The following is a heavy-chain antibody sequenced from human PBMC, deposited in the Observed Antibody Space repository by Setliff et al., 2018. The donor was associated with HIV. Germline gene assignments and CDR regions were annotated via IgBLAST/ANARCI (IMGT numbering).Heavy chain of an antibody. Sequence: GESLKISCKASGYSFTGYWVGWVRQMPGNGLEWVGLIWPDDSDAIYNPSFQGQVTLSADKSITTVYLQWSSLETPDTAMYYCARLSKFYDFWTPNYWGQGTLVTVSS. CDR1: GYSFTGYW. V-gene: IGHV5-51*01. CDR3: ARLSKFYDFWTPNY. CDR2: IWPDDSDA. J-gene: IGHJ4*02. D-gene: IGHD3-3*01.